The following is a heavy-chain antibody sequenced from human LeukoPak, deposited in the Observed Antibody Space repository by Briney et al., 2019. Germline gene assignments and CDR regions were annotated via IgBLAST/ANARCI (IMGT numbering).Heavy chain of an antibody. Sequence: GRSLRLSCAASGFTFSSYAMHWVRQAPGKGLEWVAVISYDGSNKYYADSVKGRFTISRDNSKNTLYLQMNSLRAEDTAVYYCARDIGRIAVASPGGAWGQGTLVTVSS. J-gene: IGHJ5*02. CDR2: ISYDGSNK. V-gene: IGHV3-30-3*01. CDR3: ARDIGRIAVASPGGA. CDR1: GFTFSSYA. D-gene: IGHD6-19*01.